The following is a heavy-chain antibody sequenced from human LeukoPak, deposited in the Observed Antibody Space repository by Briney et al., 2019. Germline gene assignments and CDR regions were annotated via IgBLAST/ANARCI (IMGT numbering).Heavy chain of an antibody. J-gene: IGHJ4*02. V-gene: IGHV4-31*03. Sequence: PSETLSLTCTVSGASISGGAYYWGWIRQLPGKGLEWIAYIYHNGSTYYNPSLKSRLSMSVDTSANQFSLKLSSVTAADTAVYYCARESSGILAYWGQGTLVTVSS. CDR1: GASISGGAYY. D-gene: IGHD3-22*01. CDR3: ARESSGILAY. CDR2: IYHNGST.